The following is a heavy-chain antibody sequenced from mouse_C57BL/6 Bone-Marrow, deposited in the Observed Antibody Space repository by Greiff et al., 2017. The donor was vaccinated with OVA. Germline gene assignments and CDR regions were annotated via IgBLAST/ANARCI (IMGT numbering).Heavy chain of an antibody. Sequence: QVQLKQPGAELVKPGASVKLSCKASGYTFTSYWMQWVKQRPGQGLEWIGEIDPSDSYTNYNQKFKGKATLTVDTSSSTAYMQLSSLTSEDSAVYYCARRGLDSAGSRYFDYWGQGTTLTVSS. CDR2: IDPSDSYT. CDR1: GYTFTSYW. CDR3: ARRGLDSAGSRYFDY. V-gene: IGHV1-50*01. J-gene: IGHJ2*01. D-gene: IGHD3-2*02.